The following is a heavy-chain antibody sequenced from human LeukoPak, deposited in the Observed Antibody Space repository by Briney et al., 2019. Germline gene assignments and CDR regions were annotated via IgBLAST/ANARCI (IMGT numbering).Heavy chain of an antibody. J-gene: IGHJ4*02. D-gene: IGHD3-22*01. V-gene: IGHV3-66*01. CDR1: GFTVSSNY. CDR2: IYSGGST. CDR3: ARGLYYYDSSGDY. Sequence: GGSLRLSCAASGFTVSSNYMSWVRQAPGKGLEWVSVIYSGGSTYYADSVKGRFTISRDNSKNTLYLQMNSPRAEDTAVYYCARGLYYYDSSGDYWGQGTLVTVSS.